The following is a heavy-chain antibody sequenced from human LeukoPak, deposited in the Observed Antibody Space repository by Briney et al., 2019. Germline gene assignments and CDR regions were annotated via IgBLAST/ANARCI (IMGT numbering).Heavy chain of an antibody. D-gene: IGHD3-16*01. CDR1: GFTFNNYG. Sequence: GGSLRLSCAASGFTFNNYGMHYVRQAPGKGLEWVAVISDDGRNKNYADSVKGRFTISRDNSKNTLYLQMNSLRAEDTAVYYCASLIEDYWGQGTLVTVSS. J-gene: IGHJ4*02. CDR3: ASLIEDY. CDR2: ISDDGRNK. V-gene: IGHV3-30*03.